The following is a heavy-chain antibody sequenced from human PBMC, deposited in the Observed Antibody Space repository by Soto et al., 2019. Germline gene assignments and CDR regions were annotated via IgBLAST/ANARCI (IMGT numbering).Heavy chain of an antibody. V-gene: IGHV2-70*04. D-gene: IGHD6-6*01. CDR3: ARSASSSHYFDY. Sequence: SGPTLVNPTQTRTLTCTFSGFSLSTSGMRVSWIRQPPGKALEWLARIDWDDDKFYSTSLKTRLTISKDTSKNQVVLTMTNMDPVDTATYYCARSASSSHYFDYWGQGTLVTVSS. J-gene: IGHJ4*02. CDR1: GFSLSTSGMR. CDR2: IDWDDDK.